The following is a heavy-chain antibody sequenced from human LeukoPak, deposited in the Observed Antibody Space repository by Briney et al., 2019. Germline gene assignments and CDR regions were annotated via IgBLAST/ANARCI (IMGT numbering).Heavy chain of an antibody. J-gene: IGHJ5*02. V-gene: IGHV3-53*01. Sequence: PGGSLRLSCAASGFTVSSNYMSWVRQAPGKGLEWVSVIHSGGSTYYADSVKGRFTISRDNSKNMVYLQMNSLRAEDTAVYYCARDYTGYFPWGQGTLVIVSS. CDR3: ARDYTGYFP. CDR1: GFTVSSNY. D-gene: IGHD3-9*01. CDR2: IHSGGST.